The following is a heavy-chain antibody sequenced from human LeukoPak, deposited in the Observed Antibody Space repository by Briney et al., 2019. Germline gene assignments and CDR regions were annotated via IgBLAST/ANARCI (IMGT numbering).Heavy chain of an antibody. Sequence: GGSLRLSCAASGFTFSDYYMSWLRQAPGKGLEWVSYISSSGSTIFYADSVKDRFTISRDNAKNSLYLQMNSLRAEDTAVYYCARVQQWLAFDYWGQGTLVTVSS. CDR1: GFTFSDYY. J-gene: IGHJ4*02. CDR2: ISSSGSTI. V-gene: IGHV3-11*04. D-gene: IGHD6-19*01. CDR3: ARVQQWLAFDY.